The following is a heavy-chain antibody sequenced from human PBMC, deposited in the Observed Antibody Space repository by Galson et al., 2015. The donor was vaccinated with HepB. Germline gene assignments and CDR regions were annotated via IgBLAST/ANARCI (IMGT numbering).Heavy chain of an antibody. V-gene: IGHV3-9*01. CDR2: LSWNGGNI. CDR1: GFTFDDYA. D-gene: IGHD5-18*01. CDR3: TRGNSEYTYGGLPQGF. J-gene: IGHJ4*02. Sequence: SLRLSCAASGFTFDDYAMHWVRQAPGKGLEWVSGLSWNGGNIGYADSVKGRFTISRDNAKNSLYLQMNSLRPEDTAFYFCTRGNSEYTYGGLPQGFWGQGTQVTVSS.